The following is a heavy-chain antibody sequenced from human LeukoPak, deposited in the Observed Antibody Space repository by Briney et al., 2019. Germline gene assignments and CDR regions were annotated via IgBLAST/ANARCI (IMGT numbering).Heavy chain of an antibody. D-gene: IGHD3-22*01. V-gene: IGHV4-31*03. CDR2: IYYSGST. CDR1: GGSISSGGYY. CDR3: ARDSSGYYFDY. Sequence: MSSQTLSLTCTVSGGSISSGGYYWSWIRQHPGKGLEWIGYIYYSGSTYYNPSLKSRVTISVDRSKNQFSLKLSSVTAADTAVYYCARDSSGYYFDYWGQGTLVTVSS. J-gene: IGHJ4*02.